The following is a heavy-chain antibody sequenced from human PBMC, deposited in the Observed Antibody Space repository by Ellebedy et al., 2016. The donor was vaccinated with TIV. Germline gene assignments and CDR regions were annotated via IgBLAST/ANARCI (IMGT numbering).Heavy chain of an antibody. D-gene: IGHD3-10*01. J-gene: IGHJ5*02. V-gene: IGHV3-48*02. CDR2: ISSSSSTI. CDR3: AGVPGSFSLNWFDP. CDR1: GFTFSSYS. Sequence: GESLKISXAASGFTFSSYSMNWVRQAPGKGLEWVSYISSSSSTIYNADSVKGRFTISRDNAKNSLYLQMNSLRDEDTAVYYCAGVPGSFSLNWFDPWGQGTLVTVSS.